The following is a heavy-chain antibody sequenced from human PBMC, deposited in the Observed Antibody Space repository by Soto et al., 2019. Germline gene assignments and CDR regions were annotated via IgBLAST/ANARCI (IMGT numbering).Heavy chain of an antibody. V-gene: IGHV3-7*03. CDR1: GFTFSAYW. CDR3: ARDLYSSSSVFDY. J-gene: IGHJ4*02. D-gene: IGHD6-6*01. Sequence: EVQLVESGGGLVQPGGSLRLSCAASGFTFSAYWMSWVRQAPGKGLGWVANIKQDGSEKYYVDSVKGRFTISRDNPKNSVYLQMNSLRAEDTAVYYCARDLYSSSSVFDYWGQGTLVAVSS. CDR2: IKQDGSEK.